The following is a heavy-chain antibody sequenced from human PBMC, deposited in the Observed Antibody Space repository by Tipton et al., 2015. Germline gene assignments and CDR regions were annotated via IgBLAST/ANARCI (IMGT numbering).Heavy chain of an antibody. CDR3: TRDRDGQVAARPDPLRWFDP. CDR1: GLLMSSDS. J-gene: IGHJ5*02. D-gene: IGHD6-6*01. V-gene: IGHV3-48*02. CDR2: LDYSGNII. Sequence: SLRLSCAVSGLLMSSDSFSWVRQAPGKGLEWVAYLDYSGNIIKYADSVKGRFIISRDTAKSLLYLQMNNLRDEDTAVYFCTRDRDGQVAARPDPLRWFDPWGQGTLVTVSS.